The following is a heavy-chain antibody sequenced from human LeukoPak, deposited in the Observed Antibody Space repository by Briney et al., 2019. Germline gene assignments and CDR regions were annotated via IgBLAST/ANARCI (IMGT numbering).Heavy chain of an antibody. CDR2: ISDSGGNT. V-gene: IGHV3-23*01. Sequence: GGSLRLSCAASGFTFSSYAMSWVRQVPGKGLEWVSAISDSGGNTYYADFVRGRFTISRDNSKNTLYLQMNSLRAEDTAMYFCAKDAGRSDVDYFDYWSQGTLVTVSS. J-gene: IGHJ4*02. CDR3: AKDAGRSDVDYFDY. D-gene: IGHD1-26*01. CDR1: GFTFSSYA.